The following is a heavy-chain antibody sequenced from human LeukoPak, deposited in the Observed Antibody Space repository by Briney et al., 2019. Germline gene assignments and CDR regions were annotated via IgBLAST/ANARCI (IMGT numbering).Heavy chain of an antibody. CDR1: GYTFTSYD. V-gene: IGHV1-8*01. CDR2: MNPNSGNT. CDR3: ARGFNQYYYYYYYMDV. J-gene: IGHJ6*03. Sequence: ASVKVSCKASGYTFTSYDINWVRQATGQVLEWMGWMNPNSGNTGYAQKFQGRVTITRNTSISTAYMELSSLRSEDTAVYYCARGFNQYYYYYYYMDVWGKGTTVTVSS. D-gene: IGHD1-14*01.